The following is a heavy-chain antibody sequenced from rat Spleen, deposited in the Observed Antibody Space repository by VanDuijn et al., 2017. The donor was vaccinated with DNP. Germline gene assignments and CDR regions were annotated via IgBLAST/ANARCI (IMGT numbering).Heavy chain of an antibody. Sequence: EVQLVESGGGLVQPGRSLKLSCAAAGFTFSDHDMAWVRQAPAKGLEWVASITYEGSSTYYGDSVKGRFTMSRDNAVNTIYLQMNSLRSEDTATYYCAKDLQWYAMDAWGQGTSVTVSS. CDR1: GFTFSDHD. J-gene: IGHJ4*01. CDR3: AKDLQWYAMDA. CDR2: ITYEGSST. V-gene: IGHV5-22*01. D-gene: IGHD1-1*01.